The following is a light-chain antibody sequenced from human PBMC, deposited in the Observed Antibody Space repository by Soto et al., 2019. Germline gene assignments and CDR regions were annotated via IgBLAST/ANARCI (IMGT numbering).Light chain of an antibody. CDR2: DAS. J-gene: IGKJ5*01. Sequence: DIVMTRSPCTLYVSPGERATLSCRASQSVSINFAWYQQKPGQAPRLLIYDASTRATGIPARFSGSGSGTEFTLTISSLQSEVVAVYYCQQYTNWPPNTFGQGTRLE. V-gene: IGKV3D-15*01. CDR3: QQYTNWPPNT. CDR1: QSVSIN.